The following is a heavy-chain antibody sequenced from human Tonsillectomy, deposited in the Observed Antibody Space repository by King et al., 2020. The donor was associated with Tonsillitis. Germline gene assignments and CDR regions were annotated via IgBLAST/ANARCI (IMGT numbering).Heavy chain of an antibody. Sequence: VQLVESGGGVVQPGGSLRLSCAASGFTFSSYGMHWVRQAPGKGLEWVAFIRYDGSNKYYADSVKGRFTISRDNSKNTLYLQMNSLRAEDKAVYYCAKDNDSGRPITIIVGVNSGFDYWGEGTLVTVSS. V-gene: IGHV3-30*02. CDR1: GFTFSSYG. CDR3: AKDNDSGRPITIIVGVNSGFDY. J-gene: IGHJ4*02. CDR2: IRYDGSNK. D-gene: IGHD3-22*01.